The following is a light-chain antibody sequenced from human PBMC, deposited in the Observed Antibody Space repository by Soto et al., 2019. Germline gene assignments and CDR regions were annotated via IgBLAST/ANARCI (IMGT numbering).Light chain of an antibody. V-gene: IGLV2-11*01. J-gene: IGLJ1*01. CDR1: SGDVGYYNY. CDR2: DVT. CDR3: GSYAGTPRYV. Sequence: QSALTQPRSVSGSPGQSVTISCTGTSGDVGYYNYVSWYQQHPGKAPKVMIYDVTERPSGVPDRFSGSKSGNTASLTISGLQAEDEADYYCGSYAGTPRYVLGTGTKVTVL.